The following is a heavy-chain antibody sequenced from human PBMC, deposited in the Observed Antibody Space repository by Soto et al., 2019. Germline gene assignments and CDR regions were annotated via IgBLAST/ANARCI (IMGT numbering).Heavy chain of an antibody. CDR3: ARDPSIRGRSWFDP. D-gene: IGHD3-10*01. V-gene: IGHV1-3*04. J-gene: IGHJ5*02. CDR1: GYTFTNYA. Sequence: ASVKVSCKTSGYTFTNYAMYWVRQAPGQRFEWMGWINTGKGNTKYSQKFQGRVTITRDTSASIVYVELSNLKSEDTAIYYCARDPSIRGRSWFDPWGQGTLVTVSS. CDR2: INTGKGNT.